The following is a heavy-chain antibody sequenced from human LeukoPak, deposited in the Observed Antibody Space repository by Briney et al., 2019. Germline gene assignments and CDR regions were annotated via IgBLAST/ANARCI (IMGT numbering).Heavy chain of an antibody. D-gene: IGHD2-21*01. CDR1: GLTFINFG. CDR2: ISGSAVIT. V-gene: IGHV3-23*01. Sequence: GGTLRLSCAASGLTFINFGMTWVRQAPGKGLEWVSAISGSAVITFYADSAKGRFTISRDNAQNSLFLQMNSLRVDDTAVYYRARADQWGDYYFDYWGQGTLVTVSS. J-gene: IGHJ4*02. CDR3: ARADQWGDYYFDY.